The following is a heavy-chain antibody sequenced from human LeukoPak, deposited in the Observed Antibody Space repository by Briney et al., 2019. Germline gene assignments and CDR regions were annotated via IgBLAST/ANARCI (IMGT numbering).Heavy chain of an antibody. CDR1: GGSISNYY. J-gene: IGHJ4*02. CDR3: AGHHPRNTVDF. CDR2: ISDIGSI. D-gene: IGHD2/OR15-2a*01. V-gene: IGHV4-59*08. Sequence: SETLSLTLTVSGGSISNYYWSWIRQPPGKGLEWIAYISDIGSINYNPSLKSRVTISLDTSKNQFSLKLSSVTAADTAVYYCAGHHPRNTVDFWGQGTLVTVSS.